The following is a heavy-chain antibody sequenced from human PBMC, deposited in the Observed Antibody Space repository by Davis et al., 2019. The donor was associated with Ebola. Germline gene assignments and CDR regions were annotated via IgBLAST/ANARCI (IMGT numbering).Heavy chain of an antibody. J-gene: IGHJ4*02. CDR2: ISGSGGST. Sequence: PGGSLRLSCAASGFTFSSFAMSWVRQAPGKGLEWVSAISGSGGSTYYADSVKGRFTISRDNSKNTLYLQMNSLRAEDTAVYYCAKDGHSSSWSLFDYWGQGTLVTVSS. D-gene: IGHD6-13*01. CDR3: AKDGHSSSWSLFDY. V-gene: IGHV3-23*01. CDR1: GFTFSSFA.